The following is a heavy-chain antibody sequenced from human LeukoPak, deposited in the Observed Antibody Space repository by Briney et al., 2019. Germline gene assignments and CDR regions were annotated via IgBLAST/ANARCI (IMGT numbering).Heavy chain of an antibody. CDR1: GGSISSSSYY. Sequence: PSETLSLTCTVSGGSISSSSYYWGWIRQPPGKGLEWIGSIYYSGSTYYNPSLKSRVTISVDTSKNQFSLKLSSVTAADTAVYYCARMVMITFGGVIAPFDYWGQGTLVTVSS. V-gene: IGHV4-39*07. CDR3: ARMVMITFGGVIAPFDY. CDR2: IYYSGST. D-gene: IGHD3-16*02. J-gene: IGHJ4*02.